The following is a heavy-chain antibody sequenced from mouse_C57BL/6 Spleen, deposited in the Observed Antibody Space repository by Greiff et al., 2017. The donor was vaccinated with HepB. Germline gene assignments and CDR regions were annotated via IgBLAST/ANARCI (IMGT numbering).Heavy chain of an antibody. Sequence: QVHVKQSGAELVRPGTSVKVSCKASGYAFTNYLIEWVKQRPGQGLEWIGVINPGSGGTNYNEKFKGKATLTADKSSRTAYMQLSSLTSADSAVYFCARSRNYGSRDVDVWGTGTTVTVSS. D-gene: IGHD1-1*01. V-gene: IGHV1-54*01. CDR3: ARSRNYGSRDVDV. CDR1: GYAFTNYL. J-gene: IGHJ1*03. CDR2: INPGSGGT.